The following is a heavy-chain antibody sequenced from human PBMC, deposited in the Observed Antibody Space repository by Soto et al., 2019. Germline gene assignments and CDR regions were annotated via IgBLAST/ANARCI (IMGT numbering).Heavy chain of an antibody. Sequence: QVQLQESGPGLVTPSPTLSLTCAISGASVSRNSASWNWLRLSPSRCLECLARTYYRSRWYNDYAVSVRSRITGNPDTSKNQFTLQLTSVTPEDTAVEYGAGTTSHQWYYMDVWGKGTTVTVSS. J-gene: IGHJ6*03. CDR3: AGTTSHQWYYMDV. CDR1: GASVSRNSAS. D-gene: IGHD1-1*01. V-gene: IGHV6-1*01. CDR2: TYYRSRWYN.